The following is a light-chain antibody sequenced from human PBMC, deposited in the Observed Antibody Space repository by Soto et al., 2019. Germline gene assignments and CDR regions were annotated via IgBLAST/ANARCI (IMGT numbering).Light chain of an antibody. Sequence: SALTHPASVSASPGQSITISCTGTSSDVGGSNFVSWYQQHPGKPPKLIIYDVATRPSGVSNRFSGSKSGSTASLIISRLQSEDEADYYCVSFTSSTTYVFGSGTNVTVL. J-gene: IGLJ1*01. CDR3: VSFTSSTTYV. CDR2: DVA. V-gene: IGLV2-14*03. CDR1: SSDVGGSNF.